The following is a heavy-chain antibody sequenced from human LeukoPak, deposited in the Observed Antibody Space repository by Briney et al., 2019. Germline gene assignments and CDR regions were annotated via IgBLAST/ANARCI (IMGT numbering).Heavy chain of an antibody. CDR2: IYHSGST. CDR1: GYSISSGYY. Sequence: SETLSLTCTVSGYSISSGYYWGWIRQPPGKGLEWIGSIYHSGSTYYNPSLKSRVTISVDTSKNQFSLKLSSVTAADTAVYYCARLAGYCSGGSCYNFDYWGQGTLLTVSS. D-gene: IGHD2-15*01. V-gene: IGHV4-38-2*02. CDR3: ARLAGYCSGGSCYNFDY. J-gene: IGHJ4*02.